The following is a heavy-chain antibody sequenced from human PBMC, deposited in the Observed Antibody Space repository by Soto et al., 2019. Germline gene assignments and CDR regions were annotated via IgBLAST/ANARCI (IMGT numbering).Heavy chain of an antibody. CDR3: ARGGGGYYDFWSGYQDY. CDR2: IYYSGST. V-gene: IGHV4-31*03. J-gene: IGHJ4*02. CDR1: GGSISSGGYY. Sequence: QVQLQESGPGLVKPSQTLSLTCTVSGGSISSGGYYWSWIRQHPGKGLEWIGYIYYSGSTYYNPSLKSRVTISVDTSKNQSSLKLSSVTAADTAVYYCARGGGGYYDFWSGYQDYWGQGTLVTVSS. D-gene: IGHD3-3*01.